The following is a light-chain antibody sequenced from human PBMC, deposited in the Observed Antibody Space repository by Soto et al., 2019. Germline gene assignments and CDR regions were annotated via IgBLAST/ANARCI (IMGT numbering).Light chain of an antibody. J-gene: IGLJ3*02. CDR1: SSSVGGYSY. V-gene: IGLV2-11*01. Sequence: QSALTQPRSVSGSPGQSVTISCTGTSSSVGGYSYVSWYQQHPGIAPQLIIYDVTKRPSGVPDRFSGSKSGNTASLTISGLQAEDEADYYCCSYAGSYSWVFGGGTKLTVL. CDR3: CSYAGSYSWV. CDR2: DVT.